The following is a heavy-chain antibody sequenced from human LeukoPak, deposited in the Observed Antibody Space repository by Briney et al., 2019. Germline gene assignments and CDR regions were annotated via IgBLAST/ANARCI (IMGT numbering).Heavy chain of an antibody. D-gene: IGHD6-19*01. CDR3: ALASSAFDY. CDR2: FDPEDGET. CDR1: GYTLTELS. J-gene: IGHJ4*02. Sequence: ASVKVSCKVSGYTLTELSMHWVRQAPGKGLEWMGGFDPEDGETIYAQKFQGRVTITADKSTSTAYMELSSLRSEDTAVYYCALASSAFDYWGQGTLVTVSS. V-gene: IGHV1-24*01.